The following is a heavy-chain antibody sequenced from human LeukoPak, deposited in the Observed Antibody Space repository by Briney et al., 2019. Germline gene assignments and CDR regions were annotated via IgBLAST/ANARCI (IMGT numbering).Heavy chain of an antibody. J-gene: IGHJ4*02. CDR3: ARDLGYSSTWSF. D-gene: IGHD6-13*01. V-gene: IGHV3-74*01. CDR2: IQSDGSST. Sequence: GGSLRLSCAASGFTFSSYWMHWVRQAPGKGLVWVSRIQSDGSSTSYADSVKGRFTISRDNAKNSLFLQMSSLRADDTATYYCARDLGYSSTWSFGGQGSLVIVSS. CDR1: GFTFSSYW.